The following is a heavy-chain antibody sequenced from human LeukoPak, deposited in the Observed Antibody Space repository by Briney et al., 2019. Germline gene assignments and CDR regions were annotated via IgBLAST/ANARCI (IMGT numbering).Heavy chain of an antibody. D-gene: IGHD3-10*01. CDR3: ASQGAAGSGKVYYYYYYYMDV. V-gene: IGHV3-48*01. J-gene: IGHJ6*03. CDR2: ISPSGSII. Sequence: GGSLRLSCAASGFTFSGYSMDWVRQAPGKGLEWVSYISPSGSIIYYADSVKGRFTISRDNVNNSLYLQMNSLRAEDTAVYYCASQGAAGSGKVYYYYYYYMDVWGKGTTVTVSS. CDR1: GFTFSGYS.